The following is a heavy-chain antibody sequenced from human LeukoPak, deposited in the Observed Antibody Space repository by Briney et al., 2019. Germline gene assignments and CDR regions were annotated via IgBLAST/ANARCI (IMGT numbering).Heavy chain of an antibody. V-gene: IGHV1-18*01. CDR3: ARDRLDSSGYYFLSTPIDY. J-gene: IGHJ4*02. D-gene: IGHD3-22*01. CDR2: ISAYNGNT. CDR1: GYTFTSYG. Sequence: ASVKVSCKASGYTFTSYGISWVRQAPGQGLEWMGWISAYNGNTNYAQKLQGRVTMTTDTSTSTAYMELWSLRSDDTAIYYCARDRLDSSGYYFLSTPIDYWGQGTLVTVSS.